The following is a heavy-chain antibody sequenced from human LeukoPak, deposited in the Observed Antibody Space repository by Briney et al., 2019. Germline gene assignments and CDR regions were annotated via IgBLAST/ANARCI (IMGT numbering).Heavy chain of an antibody. Sequence: SETLSLTCTVSGGSISSSSFYWGWIRQPPGKGLEWIGSIYYSGNTYYNPSLKSRVTISVDTSKNQFSLKLSSVTAADTAVYYCARLEGSAYYDFWSGYYTNSNWFDPWGQGTLVTVSS. CDR3: ARLEGSAYYDFWSGYYTNSNWFDP. J-gene: IGHJ5*02. D-gene: IGHD3-3*01. CDR2: IYYSGNT. CDR1: GGSISSSSFY. V-gene: IGHV4-39*01.